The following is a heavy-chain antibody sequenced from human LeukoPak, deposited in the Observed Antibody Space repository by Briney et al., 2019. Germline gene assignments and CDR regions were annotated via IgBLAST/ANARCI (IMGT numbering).Heavy chain of an antibody. Sequence: SETLSLTCTVSGGSISNYYWNWIQQPPGKGLEWIGYMYYSGSTSYNPSLKSRVTISIDTSKNQFSLNLTSVTAADTAVYYCARGRSLRGGDDYWGQGTLVTVSS. CDR2: MYYSGST. V-gene: IGHV4-59*01. D-gene: IGHD5/OR15-5a*01. CDR1: GGSISNYY. CDR3: ARGRSLRGGDDY. J-gene: IGHJ4*02.